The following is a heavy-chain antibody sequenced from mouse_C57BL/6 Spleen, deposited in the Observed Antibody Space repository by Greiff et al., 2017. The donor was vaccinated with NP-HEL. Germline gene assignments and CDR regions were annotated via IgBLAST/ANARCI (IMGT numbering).Heavy chain of an antibody. D-gene: IGHD2-1*01. Sequence: EVQLQQSGPELVKPGASVKISCKASGYSFTGYYMNWVKQSPEKSLEWIGEINPSTGGTTYNQKFKAKATLTVDKSSSTAYMQLKSLTSEDSAVYYCARREIYYGNPCAMDYWGQGTSVTVSS. V-gene: IGHV1-42*01. J-gene: IGHJ4*01. CDR1: GYSFTGYY. CDR2: INPSTGGT. CDR3: ARREIYYGNPCAMDY.